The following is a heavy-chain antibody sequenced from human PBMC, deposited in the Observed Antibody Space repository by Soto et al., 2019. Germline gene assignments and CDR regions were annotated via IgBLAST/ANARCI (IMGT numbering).Heavy chain of an antibody. CDR3: VHSRCGGDCLQSYSSHYYYGMDI. J-gene: IGHJ6*02. V-gene: IGHV2-5*02. Sequence: QITLKESGPTLVKPTQTLTLNCTFSGFSLSTGGMGVGWIRQPPGKALEWLALIYWDGDRRYRPSLMSSLTIAKDTSKNQVVLKMTNMAPVDTATYYCVHSRCGGDCLQSYSSHYYYGMDIWGQGTTVTVSS. CDR1: GFSLSTGGMG. CDR2: IYWDGDR. D-gene: IGHD2-21*02.